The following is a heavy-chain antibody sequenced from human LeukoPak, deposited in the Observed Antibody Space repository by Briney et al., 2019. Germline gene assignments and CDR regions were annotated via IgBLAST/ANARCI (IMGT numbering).Heavy chain of an antibody. D-gene: IGHD4/OR15-4a*01. CDR1: GFTFSSYA. V-gene: IGHV3-64*01. CDR2: ISSNGGST. Sequence: GGSLRLSCAASGFTFSSYAMHWARPAPGKGLEYVSAISSNGGSTYYANSVKGRFTISRDNSKNTLYLQMGSLRAEDMAVYYCASAKGAVGAFDIWGQGTMVTVSS. CDR3: ASAKGAVGAFDI. J-gene: IGHJ3*02.